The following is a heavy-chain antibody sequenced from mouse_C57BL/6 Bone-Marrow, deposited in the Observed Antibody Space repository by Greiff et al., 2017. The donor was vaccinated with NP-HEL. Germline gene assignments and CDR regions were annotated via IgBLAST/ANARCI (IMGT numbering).Heavy chain of an antibody. CDR2: ISSGGSYT. CDR3: ARQGTGDYAMDY. Sequence: DVMLVESGGDLVKPGGSLKLSCAASGFTFSSYGMSWVRQTPDKRLEWVATISSGGSYTYYPDSVKGRSTISRDNAKNTLYLQMSSRKSEDTAMYYCARQGTGDYAMDYWGQGTSVTVSS. D-gene: IGHD4-1*01. V-gene: IGHV5-6*02. CDR1: GFTFSSYG. J-gene: IGHJ4*01.